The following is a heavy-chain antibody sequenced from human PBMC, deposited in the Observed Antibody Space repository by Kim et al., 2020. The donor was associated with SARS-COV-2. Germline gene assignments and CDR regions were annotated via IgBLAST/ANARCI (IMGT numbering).Heavy chain of an antibody. Sequence: GGFLRLSCAASGFTFSSYAMTWVPQAPGKGLEWVSSISVGGGNTYNADSVKGRFTTSRDNSKNTLYLQMTSLGAEDTAVYHGGKDPRDGYFDFWGRGTMV. V-gene: IGHV3-23*01. J-gene: IGHJ2*01. D-gene: IGHD2-21*02. CDR3: GKDPRDGYFDF. CDR2: ISVGGGNT. CDR1: GFTFSSYA.